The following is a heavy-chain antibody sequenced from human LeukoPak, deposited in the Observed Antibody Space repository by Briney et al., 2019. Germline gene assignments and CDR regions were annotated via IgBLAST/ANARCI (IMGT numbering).Heavy chain of an antibody. CDR3: AKGRYCSGGSCYSNWFDP. J-gene: IGHJ5*02. Sequence: GGSLRLSCVASGFAVGSNYMSWVRQAPGKGLEWVSLIYSGGAIRYADSVKGRFTISRDNSKNTLYLQMNSLRAEDTAVYYCAKGRYCSGGSCYSNWFDPWGQGTLVTVSS. D-gene: IGHD2-15*01. CDR1: GFAVGSNY. CDR2: IYSGGAI. V-gene: IGHV3-53*01.